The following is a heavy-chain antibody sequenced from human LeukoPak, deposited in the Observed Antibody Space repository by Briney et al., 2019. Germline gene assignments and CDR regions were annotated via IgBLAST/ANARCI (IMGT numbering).Heavy chain of an antibody. J-gene: IGHJ4*02. CDR3: ARYYSHTSAWSEGGLDQ. D-gene: IGHD6-19*01. CDR2: ICYDGSKK. Sequence: GGSLRLSCAASGFPFSTFGMHWVRQAPGKGPEWVAVICYDGSKKYYIDFAEGRFTISRDNSRNTLYLQMNSLRAEDTAVYYCARYYSHTSAWSEGGLDQWGQGTLVTVSS. V-gene: IGHV3-33*01. CDR1: GFPFSTFG.